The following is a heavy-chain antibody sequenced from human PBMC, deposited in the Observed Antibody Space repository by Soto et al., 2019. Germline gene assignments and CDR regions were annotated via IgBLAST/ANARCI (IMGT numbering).Heavy chain of an antibody. CDR1: EFTFNTYS. Sequence: EVQLVESGGGLVKPGGSLRLACAASEFTFNTYSLNWVRQAPGKGLEWVSCISSTSTYIYYADSVKGRFTISRDNAKNLLYLEMNRLRAEDTAVYYCARDSGDSRGSYYYYGMDVWGQGTTVTVSS. V-gene: IGHV3-21*02. CDR3: ARDSGDSRGSYYYYGMDV. J-gene: IGHJ6*02. D-gene: IGHD2-21*02. CDR2: ISSTSTYI.